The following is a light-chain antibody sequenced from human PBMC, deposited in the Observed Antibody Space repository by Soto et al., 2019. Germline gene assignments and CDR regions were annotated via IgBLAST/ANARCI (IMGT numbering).Light chain of an antibody. J-gene: IGKJ5*01. CDR3: HQYDNLPSIT. V-gene: IGKV1-33*01. CDR1: QDISNY. Sequence: DIQMTQSPSSLSASVGDRVTITCQASQDISNYLNWYQQKPGKAPKLLIYDASNLETGVPSRFSGIGSGTDFTFTISSLQAEDIATYYCHQYDNLPSITFGQGTRLEIK. CDR2: DAS.